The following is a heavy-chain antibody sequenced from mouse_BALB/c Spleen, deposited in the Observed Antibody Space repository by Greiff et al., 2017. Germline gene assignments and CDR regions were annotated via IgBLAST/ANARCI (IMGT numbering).Heavy chain of an antibody. CDR2: ISYSGST. Sequence: EVKLQESGPSLVKPSQTLSLTCSVTGDSITSGYWNWIRKFPGNKLEYMGYISYSGSTYYNPSLKSRISITRDTSKNQYYLQLNSVTTEDTATYYCARSIPHGYEAAMDYWGQGTSVTVSS. D-gene: IGHD1-2*01. V-gene: IGHV3-8*02. CDR3: ARSIPHGYEAAMDY. J-gene: IGHJ4*01. CDR1: GDSITSGY.